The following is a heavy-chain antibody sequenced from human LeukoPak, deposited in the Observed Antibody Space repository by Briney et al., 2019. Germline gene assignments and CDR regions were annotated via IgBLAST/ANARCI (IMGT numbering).Heavy chain of an antibody. Sequence: SETLSLTCTVSGGSISSYYWSWIRQPAGKGLEWIGEISLTGLTHYNPSLESRVTVSLDKSKNQLSLKLTSVTAADTAVYYCSRENGAFSPFGYWGQGTLVSVLS. V-gene: IGHV4-4*07. D-gene: IGHD2-8*01. J-gene: IGHJ4*02. CDR1: GGSISSYY. CDR2: ISLTGLT. CDR3: SRENGAFSPFGY.